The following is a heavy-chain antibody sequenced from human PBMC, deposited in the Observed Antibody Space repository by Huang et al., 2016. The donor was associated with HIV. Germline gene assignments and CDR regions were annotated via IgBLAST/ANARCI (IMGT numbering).Heavy chain of an antibody. CDR2: IWYDGSNK. Sequence: QVQMVESGGGVVQPGGSLRLSCAVSGFTFRSNAMHWVRQALGKGLEWVAFIWYDGSNKYYADSVKGRFTISRDNSKNTLYLQMNSLRLEDTAVYYCAKDNGDSAFDYWGQGTLVTVSS. CDR1: GFTFRSNA. V-gene: IGHV3-30*02. D-gene: IGHD4-17*01. CDR3: AKDNGDSAFDY. J-gene: IGHJ4*02.